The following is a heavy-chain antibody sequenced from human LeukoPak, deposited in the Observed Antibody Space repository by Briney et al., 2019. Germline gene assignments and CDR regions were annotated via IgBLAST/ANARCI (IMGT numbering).Heavy chain of an antibody. J-gene: IGHJ4*02. CDR3: AREGDYDGNSRIDY. CDR2: IIPILGIA. V-gene: IGHV1-69*04. D-gene: IGHD4-23*01. Sequence: ASVKVSCKASGGTFSSYAISWVRQAPGQGLEWMGRIIPILGIANYAQKFQGRVTITADKSTSTAYMELSSLRSEDTAVYYCAREGDYDGNSRIDYWGQGTLVTVSS. CDR1: GGTFSSYA.